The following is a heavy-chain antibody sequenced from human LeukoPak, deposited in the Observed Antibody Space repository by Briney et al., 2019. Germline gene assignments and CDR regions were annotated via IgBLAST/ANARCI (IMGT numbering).Heavy chain of an antibody. V-gene: IGHV4-59*01. CDR2: IYYSGST. CDR1: GGSFSGYY. J-gene: IGHJ3*02. Sequence: PSETLSLTCAVYGGSFSGYYWSWIRQPPGKGLEWIGYIYYSGSTNYNPSLKSRVTISVDTSKNQFSLKLSSVTAADTAVYYCARIDDILTGYYRVGAFDIWGQGTMVTVSS. D-gene: IGHD3-9*01. CDR3: ARIDDILTGYYRVGAFDI.